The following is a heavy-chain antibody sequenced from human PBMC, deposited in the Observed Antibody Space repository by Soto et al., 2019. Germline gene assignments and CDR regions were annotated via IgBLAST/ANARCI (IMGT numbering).Heavy chain of an antibody. CDR3: ARADYYDSSGFYYDY. CDR2: INPSGGST. D-gene: IGHD3-22*01. V-gene: IGHV1-46*01. CDR1: GYIFTNHY. Sequence: QVQLVQSGAEVKKPGASVKVSCKASGYIFTNHYIHWVRQAPGQGLEWMGIINPSGGSTNYLQKFHVRVTMTRDTSTSTVYMELSSLRSEDTAVYFCARADYYDSSGFYYDYWGQGTLVTVSS. J-gene: IGHJ4*02.